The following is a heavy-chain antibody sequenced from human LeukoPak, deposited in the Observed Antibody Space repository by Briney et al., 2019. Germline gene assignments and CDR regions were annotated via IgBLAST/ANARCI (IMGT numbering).Heavy chain of an antibody. CDR2: ISYDGSNK. V-gene: IGHV3-30*18. CDR3: AKDKGYCTNGVCYTNYFDY. D-gene: IGHD2-8*01. Sequence: GGSLRLSCAASGFTFSSYGMHWVRQAPGTGLEWVAVISYDGSNKYYADSVKGRFTISRDNSKNTLYLQMNSLRAEDTAVYYCAKDKGYCTNGVCYTNYFDYWGQGTLVTVSS. CDR1: GFTFSSYG. J-gene: IGHJ4*02.